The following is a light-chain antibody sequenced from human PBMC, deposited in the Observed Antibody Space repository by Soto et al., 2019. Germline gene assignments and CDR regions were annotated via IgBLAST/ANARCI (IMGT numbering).Light chain of an antibody. CDR1: QPVNNN. CDR2: GAS. V-gene: IGKV3-15*01. J-gene: IGKJ5*01. Sequence: IVMTQSPATLSVSPVDRVTLSCRSSQPVNNNLAWYQHKPGQAPRLLIYGASTRATGISARFSGGGSGTEFTLTISSLQSEDFALYFCQQYEKWPPSITFGQGTRLEIK. CDR3: QQYEKWPPSIT.